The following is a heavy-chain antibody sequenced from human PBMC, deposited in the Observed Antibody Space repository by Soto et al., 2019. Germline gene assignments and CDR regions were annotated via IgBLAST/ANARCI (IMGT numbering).Heavy chain of an antibody. Sequence: QLQLQESGSGLVKPSQTLSLTCAVSGGSISSGGYSWSWIRQPPGKGLEWIGYIYHSGSTYYNPSLKSRVTISLDRSKNQFSLKLSSVTAADTAVYYCARATGGGHYGDYGEFDYWGQGTLVTVSS. CDR1: GGSISSGGYS. V-gene: IGHV4-30-2*01. J-gene: IGHJ4*02. CDR3: ARATGGGHYGDYGEFDY. CDR2: IYHSGST. D-gene: IGHD4-17*01.